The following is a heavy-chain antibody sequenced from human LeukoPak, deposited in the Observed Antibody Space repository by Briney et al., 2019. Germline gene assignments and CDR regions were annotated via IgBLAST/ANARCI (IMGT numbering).Heavy chain of an antibody. CDR1: GYTFTGSY. J-gene: IGHJ4*02. Sequence: ASVKVSCKTSGYTFTGSYLHWVRQVPGQGLAWMGCTNPSTGGTKSAQQFEGRVTMTRDTSNTTGYLELRSLRLDDTATYYCARGGAFCSITTCHEFDHWGQGTLVIVSS. D-gene: IGHD2-2*01. CDR3: ARGGAFCSITTCHEFDH. V-gene: IGHV1-2*02. CDR2: TNPSTGGT.